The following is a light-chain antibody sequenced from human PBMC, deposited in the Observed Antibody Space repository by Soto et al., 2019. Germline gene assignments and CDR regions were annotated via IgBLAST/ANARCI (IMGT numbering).Light chain of an antibody. Sequence: QSALTQPASVSGSPGQSISISSTGTSSDIGGYNYVSWYQQHPGKAPKLIIYDVSNRPSGVSNRFSGSKSGNTASLTISGLQPEDEADYYCSSYTSSSTLVVFGGGTKLTVL. J-gene: IGLJ2*01. CDR1: SSDIGGYNY. CDR2: DVS. CDR3: SSYTSSSTLVV. V-gene: IGLV2-14*01.